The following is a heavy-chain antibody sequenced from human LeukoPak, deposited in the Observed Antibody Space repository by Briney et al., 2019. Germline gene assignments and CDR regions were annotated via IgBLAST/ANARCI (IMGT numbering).Heavy chain of an antibody. J-gene: IGHJ4*02. CDR1: GFTFTSSG. CDR3: ASDHSGTYLDY. D-gene: IGHD2-21*01. V-gene: IGHV3-21*01. Sequence: PGGSLRLSCAASGFTFTSSGMNWVRQAPGRGLEWVSSITTSGTYKYYADSVKGRITISRDNAKNSLYLQMNSLRAEDTAVYYCASDHSGTYLDYWGQGTLVTVSS. CDR2: ITTSGTYK.